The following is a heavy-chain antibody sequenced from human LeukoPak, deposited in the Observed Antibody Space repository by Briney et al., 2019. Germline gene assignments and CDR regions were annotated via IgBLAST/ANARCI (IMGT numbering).Heavy chain of an antibody. CDR2: ISTSGTI. D-gene: IGHD1-26*01. J-gene: IGHJ6*02. V-gene: IGHV3-48*04. CDR3: ARDVWDSNSYYYGMDV. Sequence: GGSLRLSCAASGFTFSSYGMHWVRQAPGKGLEWVSYISTSGTIYYADSVKGRFTISRDNAKNSLYLQMNSLRAEDTAVYYCARDVWDSNSYYYGMDVWGQGTTVTVSS. CDR1: GFTFSSYG.